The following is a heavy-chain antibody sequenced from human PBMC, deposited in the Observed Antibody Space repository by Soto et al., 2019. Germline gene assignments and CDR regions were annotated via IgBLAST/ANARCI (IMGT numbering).Heavy chain of an antibody. Sequence: SETLSLTCAVSGDSISRSVWWTWVRQPPGKGLEWIGEVFHNGDTNYNPSLKSRVTMSVDKSTNDFSLKVTSVTAADTAIYYCARKAWVRFDYWGQGALVTVSS. CDR3: ARKAWVRFDY. D-gene: IGHD7-27*01. CDR2: VFHNGDT. V-gene: IGHV4-4*02. J-gene: IGHJ4*02. CDR1: GDSISRSVW.